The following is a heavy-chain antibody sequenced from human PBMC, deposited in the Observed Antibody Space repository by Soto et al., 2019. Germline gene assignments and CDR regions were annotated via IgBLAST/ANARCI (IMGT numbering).Heavy chain of an antibody. V-gene: IGHV5-10-1*01. Sequence: VESLTSDCKGPGYSFTRYWIIWVLQMPGKGLEWMGRIDPSDSYSNYSPSFQGHVTISADKSISTAYLQWSSLKASDTAMYYCARIGPQRQLPDYWGQGTLVTGSS. CDR2: IDPSDSYS. CDR3: ARIGPQRQLPDY. J-gene: IGHJ4*02. D-gene: IGHD6-13*01. CDR1: GYSFTRYW.